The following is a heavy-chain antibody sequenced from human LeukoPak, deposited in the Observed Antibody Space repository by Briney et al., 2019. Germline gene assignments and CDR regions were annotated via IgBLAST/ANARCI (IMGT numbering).Heavy chain of an antibody. CDR1: GFTFSSYG. D-gene: IGHD1-26*01. CDR3: AREESGSYGAAFDY. Sequence: PGGSLRLSCAASGFTFSSYGMHWVRQAPGKGLEWVAVISYDGSNKYYADSVKGRFTISRDNSKNTLYLQMNSLRAEDTAVYYCAREESGSYGAAFDYWGQGALVTVSS. CDR2: ISYDGSNK. V-gene: IGHV3-30*03. J-gene: IGHJ4*02.